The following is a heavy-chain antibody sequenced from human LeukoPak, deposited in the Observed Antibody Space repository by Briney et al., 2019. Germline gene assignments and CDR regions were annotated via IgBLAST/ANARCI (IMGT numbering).Heavy chain of an antibody. CDR2: IYYSGST. D-gene: IGHD1-14*01. CDR1: GGSISSYY. J-gene: IGHJ6*03. Sequence: KPSETLSLTCTVSGGSISSYYWSWTRQPPGKGLEWIGYIYYSGSTNYNPSLKSRVTISVDTSKNQFSLKLSSVTAADTAVYYCAREGREFDSTGSRYFYYYMDVWGKGTTVTVSS. CDR3: AREGREFDSTGSRYFYYYMDV. V-gene: IGHV4-59*12.